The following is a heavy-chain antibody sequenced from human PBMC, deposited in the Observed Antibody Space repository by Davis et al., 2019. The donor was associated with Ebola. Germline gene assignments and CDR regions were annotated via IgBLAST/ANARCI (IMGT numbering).Heavy chain of an antibody. D-gene: IGHD1-26*01. CDR3: TKDFPHYYERHHAMGV. J-gene: IGHJ6*02. Sequence: GGSLRLSCAASGFPFSRYEMNWVRQAPGKGLEWISYISTSGSTVYYADSVKGRFTISRDDAKNSLFLQMNSLRVEDTAVYYCTKDFPHYYERHHAMGVWGQGTTVTVSS. V-gene: IGHV3-48*03. CDR2: ISTSGSTV. CDR1: GFPFSRYE.